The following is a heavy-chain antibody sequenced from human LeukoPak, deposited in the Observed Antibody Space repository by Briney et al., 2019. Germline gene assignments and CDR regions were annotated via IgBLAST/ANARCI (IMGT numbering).Heavy chain of an antibody. CDR2: ISSSSYI. J-gene: IGHJ3*02. V-gene: IGHV3-21*01. D-gene: IGHD2-15*01. CDR3: ARDQYCSGGSCTDAFDI. Sequence: GGSLRLSCAASGFTFSSYSMNWVRQAPGKGLEWVSSISSSSYIYYADSVKGRFTISRDNAKNSLYLQMNSLRAEDTAVYYCARDQYCSGGSCTDAFDIWGQGTMVTVSS. CDR1: GFTFSSYS.